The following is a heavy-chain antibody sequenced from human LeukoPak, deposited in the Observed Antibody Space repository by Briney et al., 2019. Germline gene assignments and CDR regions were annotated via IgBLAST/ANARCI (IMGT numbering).Heavy chain of an antibody. D-gene: IGHD3-10*01. Sequence: ASVTVSCMASGYTFTSYYMHGVRQAPGQGLEWMGIINPSGGSTNYAQKFQGRVTMTRDTSTNTVYMELSSLRSEDTAVYYCARGPSITMVRGGQSYYYMDVWGKGTTVTISS. V-gene: IGHV1-46*01. CDR3: ARGPSITMVRGGQSYYYMDV. CDR1: GYTFTSYY. J-gene: IGHJ6*03. CDR2: INPSGGST.